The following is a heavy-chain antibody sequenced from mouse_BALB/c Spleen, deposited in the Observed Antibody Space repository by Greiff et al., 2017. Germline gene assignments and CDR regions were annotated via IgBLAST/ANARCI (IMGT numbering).Heavy chain of an antibody. D-gene: IGHD2-3*01. CDR2: ISNGGGST. J-gene: IGHJ4*01. Sequence: EVKVVESGGGLVQPGGSLKLSCAASGFTFSSYTMSWVRQTPEKRLEWVAYISNGGGSTYYPDTVKGRFTISRDNAKNTLYLQMSSLKSEDTAMYYCARRDDGYYEGYYAMDYWGQGTSVTVSS. CDR3: ARRDDGYYEGYYAMDY. V-gene: IGHV5-12-2*01. CDR1: GFTFSSYT.